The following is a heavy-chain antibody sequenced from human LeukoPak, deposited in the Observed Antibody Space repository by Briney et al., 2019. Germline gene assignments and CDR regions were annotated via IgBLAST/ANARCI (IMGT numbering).Heavy chain of an antibody. J-gene: IGHJ4*02. D-gene: IGHD3-10*01. CDR3: ARHYYGSGSYLLFFDY. V-gene: IGHV2-26*01. CDR1: GFSLSNARMG. CDR2: IFSNDEK. Sequence: SGPVLVKPTETLTLTCTVSGFSLSNARMGVSWIRQPPGKALEWLAHIFSNDEKSYRTSLKSRPTISKDTSKSQVVLTMTNMDPVDTATYYCARHYYGSGSYLLFFDYWGQGTLVTVSS.